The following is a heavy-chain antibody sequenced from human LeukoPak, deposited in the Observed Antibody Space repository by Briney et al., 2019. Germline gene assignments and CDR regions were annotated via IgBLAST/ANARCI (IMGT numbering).Heavy chain of an antibody. CDR3: AKTHIYANPCWFDP. V-gene: IGHV3-23*01. D-gene: IGHD2-8*01. CDR2: ISGSGGST. CDR1: GFTFSSYA. J-gene: IGHJ5*02. Sequence: GGSLRLSCAASGFTFSSYAMSWVRQAPGKGLEWVSAISGSGGSTYYADSVKGRFTISGANSKNTLYLLMNSLTAEETVLYYCAKTHIYANPCWFDPWGQGTLVAVSS.